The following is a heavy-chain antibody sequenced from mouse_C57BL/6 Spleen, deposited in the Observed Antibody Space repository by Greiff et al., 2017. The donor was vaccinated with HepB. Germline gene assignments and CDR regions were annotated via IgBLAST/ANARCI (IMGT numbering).Heavy chain of an antibody. CDR3: ARGGFQAWFAY. J-gene: IGHJ3*01. CDR1: GFTFSDYG. Sequence: EVKLVESGGGLVKPGGSLKLSCAASGFTFSDYGMHWVRQAPEKGLEWVAYISSGSSTIYYADTVKGRFTISRDNAKNTLFLQMTSLRSEYTAMYYCARGGFQAWFAYWGQGTLVTVSA. V-gene: IGHV5-17*01. CDR2: ISSGSSTI.